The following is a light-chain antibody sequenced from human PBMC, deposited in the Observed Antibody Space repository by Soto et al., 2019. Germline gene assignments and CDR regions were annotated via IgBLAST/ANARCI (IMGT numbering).Light chain of an antibody. J-gene: IGKJ2*01. CDR3: QQSYRSPYT. V-gene: IGKV1-39*01. CDR2: TVS. Sequence: DIQMTQSPSSLSASVGDRVTITCRASQSISSYLNWYQQKPGKAPNLLIYTVSNLQSGVPSKFSGSGSGTDFTLTISSLQPEDFATYYCQQSYRSPYTFGQGTKLEIK. CDR1: QSISSY.